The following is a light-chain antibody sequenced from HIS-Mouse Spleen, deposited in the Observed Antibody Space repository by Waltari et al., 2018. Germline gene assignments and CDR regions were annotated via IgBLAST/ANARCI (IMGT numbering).Light chain of an antibody. Sequence: EIVLTQSPATLSLSPGERATLSCSASQSVSSYLAWYKQKPGHAPRLLIYDASDRATGIPARFSASGSGTDFTLTIISLAPEDFAVYYCQQRSNWPLFTFGPGTNVDIK. J-gene: IGKJ3*01. CDR1: QSVSSY. CDR3: QQRSNWPLFT. CDR2: DAS. V-gene: IGKV3-11*01.